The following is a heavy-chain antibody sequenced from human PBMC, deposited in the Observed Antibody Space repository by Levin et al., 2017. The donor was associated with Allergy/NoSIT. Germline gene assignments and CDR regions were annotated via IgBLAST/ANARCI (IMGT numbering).Heavy chain of an antibody. V-gene: IGHV3-74*03. CDR3: ARGSLPSGDSVLFDY. CDR1: GFTFSSYR. CDR2: IKTDGSRT. J-gene: IGHJ4*02. D-gene: IGHD4-17*01. Sequence: GGSLRLSCAASGFTFSSYRMHWVRQAPGKGLVWVSQIKTDGSRTTYADSVKGRFTISRDNAKNTLYLQMNSLRAEDTAVYHCARGSLPSGDSVLFDYWGQGTLVTASS.